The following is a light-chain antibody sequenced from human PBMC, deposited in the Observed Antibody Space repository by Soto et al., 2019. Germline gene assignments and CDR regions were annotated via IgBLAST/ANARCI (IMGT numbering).Light chain of an antibody. J-gene: IGLJ1*01. V-gene: IGLV1-40*01. CDR2: GNS. CDR1: SSNIGAGYD. Sequence: QSVLTQPPSVSGAPGHSVTISCTGSSSNIGAGYDVHWYQQLPGTAPKVLIYGNSNRPSGVPDRFSGSKSGTSASLAITGLQAEDEADYYCQSYDSSLSGVFGTGTKVTVL. CDR3: QSYDSSLSGV.